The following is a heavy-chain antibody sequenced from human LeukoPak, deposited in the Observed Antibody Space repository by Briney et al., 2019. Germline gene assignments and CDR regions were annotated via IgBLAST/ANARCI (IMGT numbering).Heavy chain of an antibody. V-gene: IGHV3-64*01. Sequence: GGSLRLSCAASGFTFSSYAMHWVRQAPGKGLEYVSAISSNGGSTYYANSVKGRSTISRDNSKNTLYLQMGSLRAEDMAVYYCARAYYYDSSGYLGYWGQGTLVTVSS. D-gene: IGHD3-22*01. CDR1: GFTFSSYA. CDR2: ISSNGGST. J-gene: IGHJ4*02. CDR3: ARAYYYDSSGYLGY.